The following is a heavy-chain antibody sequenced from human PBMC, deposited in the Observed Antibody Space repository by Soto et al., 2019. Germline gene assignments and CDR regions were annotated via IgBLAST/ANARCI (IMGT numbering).Heavy chain of an antibody. J-gene: IGHJ6*02. CDR3: ARPIDAAAGTTYYYYYYGMDV. CDR2: IDPSDSYT. D-gene: IGHD6-13*01. CDR1: GYSFTSYW. V-gene: IGHV5-10-1*01. Sequence: GESLKISCKGSGYSFTSYWISWVHQMPGKGLEWMGRIDPSDSYTNYSPSFQGHVTISADKSISTAYLQWSSLKASDTAMYYCARPIDAAAGTTYYYYYYGMDVWGQGTTVTVSS.